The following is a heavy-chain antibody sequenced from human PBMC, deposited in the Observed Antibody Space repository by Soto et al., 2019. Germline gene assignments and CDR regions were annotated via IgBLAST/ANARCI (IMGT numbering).Heavy chain of an antibody. CDR3: ARVGSSSSRAPIDY. CDR2: INHSVST. V-gene: IGHV4-34*01. CDR1: GGSFSGYY. D-gene: IGHD6-6*01. J-gene: IGHJ4*02. Sequence: QVQLQQWGAGLLKPSETLSLTCAVYGGSFSGYYWSWIRQPPGKGLEWIGEINHSVSTNYNPSLMSLVTISVDPSKTQFSLKLSSVTAADTAVYYCARVGSSSSRAPIDYWGQGTLVTVSS.